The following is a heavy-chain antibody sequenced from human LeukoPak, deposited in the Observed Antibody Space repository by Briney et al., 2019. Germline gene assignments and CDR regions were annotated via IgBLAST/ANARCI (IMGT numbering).Heavy chain of an antibody. Sequence: AETLSLTCTVSGGSISSYYLSWIRQPPGKGLEWIGYIYYSGGTNYNPSLKSRVTISVDTSKNQLSLKLSSVTAADTAVYYCARSRSYDYYMDVWGKGTTVTVSS. V-gene: IGHV4-59*01. CDR2: IYYSGGT. CDR3: ARSRSYDYYMDV. J-gene: IGHJ6*03. CDR1: GGSISSYY.